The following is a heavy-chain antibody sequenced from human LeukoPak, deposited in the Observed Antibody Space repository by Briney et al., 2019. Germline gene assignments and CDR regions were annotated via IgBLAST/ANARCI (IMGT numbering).Heavy chain of an antibody. J-gene: IGHJ6*03. CDR3: ASAPPGEYSSSGLMGYYYYMDV. Sequence: GGSLRLSCAASGFTFSGYWMHWVRQAPGKGLVWVSRIDSDGSSTNYADSVKGRFTISRDNAKNTLYLQMNSLRAEDTAVYYCASAPPGEYSSSGLMGYYYYMDVWGKGTTVTVSS. V-gene: IGHV3-74*01. D-gene: IGHD6-6*01. CDR1: GFTFSGYW. CDR2: IDSDGSST.